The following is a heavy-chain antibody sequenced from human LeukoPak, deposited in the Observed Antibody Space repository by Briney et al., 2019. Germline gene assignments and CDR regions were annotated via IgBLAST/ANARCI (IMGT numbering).Heavy chain of an antibody. CDR2: ISYDGSSK. J-gene: IGHJ4*02. Sequence: WGSLRLSCAASEFTFRSYAMHWVRQAPGKGLEWVAIISYDGSSKYYADSVKGRFTISRDNSKNTLYLQMNSLRAEDTAVYYCAKDPNIVVVPAAIDYWGQGTLVTVSS. D-gene: IGHD2-2*01. CDR3: AKDPNIVVVPAAIDY. V-gene: IGHV3-30*04. CDR1: EFTFRSYA.